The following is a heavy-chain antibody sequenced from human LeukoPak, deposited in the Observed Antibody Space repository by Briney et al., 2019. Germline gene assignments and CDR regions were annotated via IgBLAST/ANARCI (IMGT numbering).Heavy chain of an antibody. D-gene: IGHD3-10*01. CDR2: IYCSGST. CDR3: ARDLDYYGSGSSYNWFDP. J-gene: IGHJ5*02. V-gene: IGHV4-59*01. CDR1: GGSISSYY. Sequence: TASETLSLTCTVSGGSISSYYWSWIRQPPGKGLEWIGYIYCSGSTNYNPSPKSRVTISVDTSKNQFSLKLSSVTAADTAVYYCARDLDYYGSGSSYNWFDPWGQGTLVTVSS.